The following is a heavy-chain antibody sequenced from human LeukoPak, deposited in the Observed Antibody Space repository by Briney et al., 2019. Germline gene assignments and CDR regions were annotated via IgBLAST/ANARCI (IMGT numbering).Heavy chain of an antibody. CDR1: GFTFSSYA. CDR3: AKNPHYYDSSGYYYLSWFDP. V-gene: IGHV3-23*01. J-gene: IGHJ5*02. D-gene: IGHD3-22*01. CDR2: ISGSGGST. Sequence: GGSQRLSCAASGFTFSSYAMSWVRQAPGKGLEWVSAISGSGGSTYYADSVKGRFTISRDNSKNTLYLQMNSLRAEDTAVYYCAKNPHYYDSSGYYYLSWFDPWGPGTLGAGSS.